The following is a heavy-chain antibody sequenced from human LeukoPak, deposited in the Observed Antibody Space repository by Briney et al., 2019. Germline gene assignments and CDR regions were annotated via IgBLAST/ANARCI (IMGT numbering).Heavy chain of an antibody. CDR3: ARESYEYYFGY. CDR1: GFTFYDYA. CDR2: LSWKSDTI. Sequence: PGGSLRLSCVDSGFTFYDYAMYWVRQPPGKGLEWVSGLSWKSDTIPYADPVKGRFTISRGNAKNSLYLQMNSLRAEDTAVYYCARESYEYYFGYWGQGTLVTVSS. J-gene: IGHJ4*02. D-gene: IGHD1-26*01. V-gene: IGHV3-9*01.